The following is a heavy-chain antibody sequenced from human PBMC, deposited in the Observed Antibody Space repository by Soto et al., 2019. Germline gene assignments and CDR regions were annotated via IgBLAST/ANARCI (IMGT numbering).Heavy chain of an antibody. CDR3: VRDRAGGIRFLDY. Sequence: QVQLVESGGGVVQPGRSLRLSCEASGFTFSSYGIHWVRQAPGKGLEWVAVIWYDGSNKYYADSVKGRFTISRDNSKNMLYLQMNSLRAEDTAVYYCVRDRAGGIRFLDYWGQGTLVSVSS. CDR2: IWYDGSNK. D-gene: IGHD6-13*01. V-gene: IGHV3-33*01. J-gene: IGHJ4*02. CDR1: GFTFSSYG.